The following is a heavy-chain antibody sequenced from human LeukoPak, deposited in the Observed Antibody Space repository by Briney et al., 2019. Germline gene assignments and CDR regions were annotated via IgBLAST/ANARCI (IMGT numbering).Heavy chain of an antibody. D-gene: IGHD1-26*01. CDR1: GFTFSSYS. V-gene: IGHV3-48*01. CDR3: AREWGQRTDAFDI. CDR2: ISSNSSTI. J-gene: IGHJ3*02. Sequence: QPGGSLRLSCAASGFTFSSYSMNWVRQAPGKGLEWVSYISSNSSTIYYADSVKGRFTISRDNAKNSLYLQMNSLRAEDTAVYYCAREWGQRTDAFDIWGQGTMVTVSS.